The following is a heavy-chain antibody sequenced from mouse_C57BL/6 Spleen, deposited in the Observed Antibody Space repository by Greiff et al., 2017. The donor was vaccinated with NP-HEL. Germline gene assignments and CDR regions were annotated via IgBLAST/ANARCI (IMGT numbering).Heavy chain of an antibody. CDR2: INPYNGGT. CDR3: ARSDYDYDRDWFAY. D-gene: IGHD2-4*01. V-gene: IGHV1-19*01. J-gene: IGHJ3*01. CDR1: GYTFTDYY. Sequence: EVQLQQSGPVLVKPGASVKMSCKASGYTFTDYYMNWVKQSHGKSLEWIGVINPYNGGTSYNQKFKGKATLTVDKSSSTAYMELNSLTSEDSAVYYCARSDYDYDRDWFAYWGQGTLVTVSA.